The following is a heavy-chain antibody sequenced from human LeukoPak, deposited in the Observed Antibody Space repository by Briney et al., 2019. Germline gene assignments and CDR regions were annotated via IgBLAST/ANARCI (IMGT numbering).Heavy chain of an antibody. V-gene: IGHV1-69*05. CDR3: AREQSSGWYDFDI. J-gene: IGHJ3*02. D-gene: IGHD6-19*01. Sequence: GSSVKVSCKASGGTFSSYAISWVRQAPGQGLEWMGGIIPILGTANYAQKFQGRVTITTDESTSTAYMELSSLRSEDTAVYYCAREQSSGWYDFDIWGQGTMVTVSS. CDR1: GGTFSSYA. CDR2: IIPILGTA.